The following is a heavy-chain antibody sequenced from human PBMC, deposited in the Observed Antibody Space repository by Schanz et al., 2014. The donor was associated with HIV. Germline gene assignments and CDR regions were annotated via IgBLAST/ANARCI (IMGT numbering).Heavy chain of an antibody. J-gene: IGHJ4*02. V-gene: IGHV3-33*01. CDR2: IWFDGSNK. CDR1: GFTFSTYV. D-gene: IGHD2-2*01. Sequence: QVQLVESGGGVVQPGRSLRLSCAASGFTFSTYVMHWVRQAPGKGLEWVAIIWFDGSNKYYADSVKGRFTISRDNSKNTLYLQMNSLGVEDTAVYFCARDGARTSHWGFWGQGTLVTVSS. CDR3: ARDGARTSHWGF.